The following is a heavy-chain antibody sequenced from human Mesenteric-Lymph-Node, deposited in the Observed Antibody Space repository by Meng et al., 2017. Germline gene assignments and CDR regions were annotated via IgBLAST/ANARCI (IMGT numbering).Heavy chain of an antibody. CDR1: GGSISSSSYY. D-gene: IGHD3-16*02. CDR2: IYYSGST. J-gene: IGHJ4*02. CDR3: ARDLFGGGSYRPEPY. V-gene: IGHV4-39*07. Sequence: SETLSLTCTVSGGSISSSSYYWGCIRQPPGKGLEWIGSIYYSGSTYYNPSLKSRVTISVDTSKNRFSLKLSSVTAADTAVYYCARDLFGGGSYRPEPYWGQGMLVTVSS.